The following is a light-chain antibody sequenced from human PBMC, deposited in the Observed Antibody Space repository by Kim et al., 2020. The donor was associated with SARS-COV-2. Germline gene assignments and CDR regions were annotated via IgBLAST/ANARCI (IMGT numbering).Light chain of an antibody. CDR2: AAS. CDR3: LQDFNYPRT. CDR1: PGIRDD. J-gene: IGKJ1*01. V-gene: IGKV1-6*02. Sequence: ASVADRVTITCRASPGIRDDLGWYQQKPGKAPKLLIYAASSLQSGVPSRFSGSGSGTDFTLTISSLQPEDFATYYCLQDFNYPRTFGQGTKVDIK.